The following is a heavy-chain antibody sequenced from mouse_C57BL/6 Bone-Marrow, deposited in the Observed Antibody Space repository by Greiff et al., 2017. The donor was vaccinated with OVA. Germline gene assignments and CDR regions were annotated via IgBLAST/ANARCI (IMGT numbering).Heavy chain of an antibody. CDR1: GFTFSDFY. J-gene: IGHJ3*01. D-gene: IGHD1-1*01. CDR2: SRNKANDYTT. Sequence: EVMLVESGGGLVQSGRSLRLSCATSGFTFSDFYMEWVRQAPGKGLEWIAASRNKANDYTTEYSASVKGRFIVSRDTSQSILYLQMNALRAEDTAIYYCARDAHYYGSSYGFAYWGQGTLVTVSA. V-gene: IGHV7-1*01. CDR3: ARDAHYYGSSYGFAY.